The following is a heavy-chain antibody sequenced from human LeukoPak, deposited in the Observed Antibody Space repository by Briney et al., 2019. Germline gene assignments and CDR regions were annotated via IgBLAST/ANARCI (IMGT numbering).Heavy chain of an antibody. Sequence: GGSLRLSCAASGFTFSSYAMHWVRQAPGKGLEWVAVISYDGSNKYYADSVKGRFTISRDNSKNTLYLQMNSLRAEDTAVYYCARAIYGDYDRDAFDIWGQGTMVTVSS. J-gene: IGHJ3*02. CDR2: ISYDGSNK. CDR1: GFTFSSYA. CDR3: ARAIYGDYDRDAFDI. D-gene: IGHD4-17*01. V-gene: IGHV3-30-3*01.